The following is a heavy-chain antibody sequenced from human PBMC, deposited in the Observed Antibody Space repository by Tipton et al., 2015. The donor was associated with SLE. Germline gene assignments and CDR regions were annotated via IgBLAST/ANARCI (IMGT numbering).Heavy chain of an antibody. CDR3: ARDSSGYYWFDP. CDR2: ISDGGGT. D-gene: IGHD3-22*01. CDR1: GGSISSNY. J-gene: IGHJ5*02. Sequence: TLSLTCSVSGGSISSNYWIWIRQPPGKGLEWIGYISDGGGTNYNPSLKSRVTISVDTSKNQFSLKLSSVTAADTAVYYCARDSSGYYWFDPWGQGTLVTVSS. V-gene: IGHV4-59*12.